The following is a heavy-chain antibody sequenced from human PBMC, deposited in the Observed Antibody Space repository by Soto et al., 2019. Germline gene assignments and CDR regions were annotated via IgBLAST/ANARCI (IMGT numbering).Heavy chain of an antibody. CDR3: ARDYGRYYDSSGLWIPAPY. D-gene: IGHD3-22*01. CDR1: GFTFDDYG. CDR2: INWNGGST. Sequence: GGSLRLSCAASGFTFDDYGMSWVRQAPGKGLEWVSGINWNGGSTGYADSVKGRFTISRDNAKNSLYLQMNSLRAEDTALYYCARDYGRYYDSSGLWIPAPYWGQGTLVTVSS. J-gene: IGHJ4*02. V-gene: IGHV3-20*04.